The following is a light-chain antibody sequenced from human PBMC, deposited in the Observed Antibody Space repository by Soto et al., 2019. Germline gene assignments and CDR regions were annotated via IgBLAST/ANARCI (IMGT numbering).Light chain of an antibody. Sequence: DIQMTQSPSSLSASVGDRVTITCRTSQAISKYLNWYQQKPGKAPMLLIYAASSLQSGVPSRFTGSGSGTDFTITISSLQPEDFATYYCQQTYTAPPFTFGPGTKVVIK. CDR1: QAISKY. CDR2: AAS. CDR3: QQTYTAPPFT. V-gene: IGKV1-39*01. J-gene: IGKJ3*01.